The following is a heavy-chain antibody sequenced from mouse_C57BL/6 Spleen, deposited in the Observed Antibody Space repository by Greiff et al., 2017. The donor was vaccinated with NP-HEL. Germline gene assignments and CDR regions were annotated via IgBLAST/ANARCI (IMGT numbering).Heavy chain of an antibody. CDR2: IDPSDSYT. CDR3: ARRGSSHYFDY. D-gene: IGHD1-1*01. Sequence: VQLQQPGAELVKPGASVKLSCKASGYTFTSYWMQWVKQRPGQGLEWIGEIDPSDSYTNYNQKFKGKATLTVDTSSSTAYMQLSSLTSEDSAVYYCARRGSSHYFDYWGQGTTLTVSS. V-gene: IGHV1-50*01. CDR1: GYTFTSYW. J-gene: IGHJ2*01.